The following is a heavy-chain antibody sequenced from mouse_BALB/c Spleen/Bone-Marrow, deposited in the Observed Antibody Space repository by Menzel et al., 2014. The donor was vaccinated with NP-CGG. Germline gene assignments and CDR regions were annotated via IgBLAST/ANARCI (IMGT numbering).Heavy chain of an antibody. V-gene: IGHV1S56*01. CDR1: GYTFXNYD. J-gene: IGHJ1*01. CDR3: ARGGGSSGYSDV. D-gene: IGHD3-1*01. CDR2: TYPGDGST. Sequence: VQLQQSGPELVKPGALVKISCKASGYTFXNYDINWVKQRPGQGLEWIGWTYPGDGSTKYNERFKGKVTLTADKSSSTAYMQLSSLASENSAVYFCARGGGSSGYSDVWGAGTTVTVSS.